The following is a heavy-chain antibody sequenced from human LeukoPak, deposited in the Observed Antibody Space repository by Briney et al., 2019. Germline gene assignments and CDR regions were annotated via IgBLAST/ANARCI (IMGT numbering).Heavy chain of an antibody. V-gene: IGHV3-23*01. J-gene: IGHJ4*02. CDR2: ISGSGGST. CDR1: GFTFSSYG. D-gene: IGHD3-10*01. CDR3: AKVLLWFGEGFDY. Sequence: GGSLRLSCAASGFTFSSYGMSWVRQAPGKGLEWVSAISGSGGSTYYADSAKGRFTISRDNSKNTLYLQMNSLRAEDTAVYYCAKVLLWFGEGFDYWGQGTLVTVSS.